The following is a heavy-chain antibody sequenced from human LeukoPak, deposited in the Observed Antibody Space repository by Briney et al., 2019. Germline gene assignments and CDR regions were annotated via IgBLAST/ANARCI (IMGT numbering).Heavy chain of an antibody. CDR2: ISSGSSYI. J-gene: IGHJ3*02. D-gene: IGHD4-17*01. V-gene: IGHV3-21*01. CDR3: ASGPDYGDYVVPFDI. CDR1: GFTFSSYS. Sequence: GGSLRLSCAASGFTFSSYSLNWVRQAPGKGLEWVSSISSGSSYIYYADSVKGRFTISRDNAKNSLYLQMNSLRAEDTAVYYCASGPDYGDYVVPFDIWGQGTMVTVSS.